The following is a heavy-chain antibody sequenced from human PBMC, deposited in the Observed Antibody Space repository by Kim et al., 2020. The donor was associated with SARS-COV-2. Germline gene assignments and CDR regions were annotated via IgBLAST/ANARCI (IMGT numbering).Heavy chain of an antibody. CDR3: AVESVEYSYGPFDYYYYGMDV. Sequence: SVKVSCKASGGTFSSYAISWVRQAPGQGLEWMGGIIPIFGTANYAQKFQGRVTITADESTSTAYMELSSLRSEDTAVYYCAVESVEYSYGPFDYYYYGMDVWGQGTTVTVSS. D-gene: IGHD5-18*01. J-gene: IGHJ6*02. V-gene: IGHV1-69*13. CDR1: GGTFSSYA. CDR2: IIPIFGTA.